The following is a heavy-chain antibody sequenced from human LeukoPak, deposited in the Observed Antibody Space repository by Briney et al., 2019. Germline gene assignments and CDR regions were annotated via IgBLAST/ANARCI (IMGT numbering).Heavy chain of an antibody. Sequence: GGSLRLSCAASAFIFSNYWMHWVRQAPGKGLVWVSRIDSDGGTTTYAYSVKGRFTISRDNAKNTLHLQMNSLRAEDTAVYYCARRLEYSGSKGVFDYWGQGTLVTVSS. V-gene: IGHV3-74*01. CDR3: ARRLEYSGSKGVFDY. D-gene: IGHD1-26*01. CDR1: AFIFSNYW. J-gene: IGHJ4*02. CDR2: IDSDGGTT.